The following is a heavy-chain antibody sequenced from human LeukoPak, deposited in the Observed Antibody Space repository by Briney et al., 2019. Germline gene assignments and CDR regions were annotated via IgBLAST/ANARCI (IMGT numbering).Heavy chain of an antibody. Sequence: PSETLSLTCTVSGGSISSYYWSWVRQPAGKGLEWIGRVYTSGSTNYNPSLKSRVTMSVDMSKNEFSLKLSSVTAADTAVYYCARDRPRYYYDSGGYYLDYWGQGTLVTVSS. CDR1: GGSISSYY. CDR2: VYTSGST. J-gene: IGHJ4*02. D-gene: IGHD3-22*01. CDR3: ARDRPRYYYDSGGYYLDY. V-gene: IGHV4-4*07.